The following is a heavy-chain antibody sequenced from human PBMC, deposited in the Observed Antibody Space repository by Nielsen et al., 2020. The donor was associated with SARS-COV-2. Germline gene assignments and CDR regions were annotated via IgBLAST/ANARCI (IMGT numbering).Heavy chain of an antibody. Sequence: SVKVSCKASGGTFSSYAISWVRQAPGQGLEWMGGIIPMFGTVNYAQKLQGRVTITADESTSTAYIELNSLRSEDTAVYYCARESVTGTDAFDIWGQGTVVTVSS. CDR2: IIPMFGTV. D-gene: IGHD6-19*01. CDR3: ARESVTGTDAFDI. J-gene: IGHJ3*02. V-gene: IGHV1-69*13. CDR1: GGTFSSYA.